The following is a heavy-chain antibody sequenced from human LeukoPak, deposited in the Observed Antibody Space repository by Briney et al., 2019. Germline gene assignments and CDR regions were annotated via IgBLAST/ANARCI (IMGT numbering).Heavy chain of an antibody. CDR1: GGSVSSGSYY. D-gene: IGHD6-13*01. Sequence: SETLSLTCTVPGGSVSSGSYYWSWIRQPPGKGLEWIGYIYYSGSTNYNPSLKSRVTISVDTSKNQFSLKLSSVTAADTAVYYCARASSSWYPFLFRYWGQETLVTVSS. V-gene: IGHV4-61*01. CDR3: ARASSSWYPFLFRY. CDR2: IYYSGST. J-gene: IGHJ4*02.